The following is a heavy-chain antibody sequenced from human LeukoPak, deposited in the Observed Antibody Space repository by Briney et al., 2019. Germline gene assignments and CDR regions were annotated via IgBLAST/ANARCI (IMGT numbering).Heavy chain of an antibody. Sequence: ASVKVSCKASGYTFTNYYMHWVRQAPGQGPEWMGIINPSGGDTMYAQKFQGRVTLTRDMSTSTVYMELNSLRSEDTAVNYCARGRHILVVTANFDYWGQGTLVTVSS. CDR2: INPSGGDT. CDR1: GYTFTNYY. D-gene: IGHD2-21*02. J-gene: IGHJ4*02. CDR3: ARGRHILVVTANFDY. V-gene: IGHV1-46*01.